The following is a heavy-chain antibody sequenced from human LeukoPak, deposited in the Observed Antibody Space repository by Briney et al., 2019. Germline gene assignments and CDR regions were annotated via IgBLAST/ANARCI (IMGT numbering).Heavy chain of an antibody. D-gene: IGHD3-3*01. J-gene: IGHJ4*02. CDR1: GGSFSGYY. CDR3: ARGQKDFWSGYPPIY. V-gene: IGHV4-34*01. Sequence: SETLSLTCAVYGGSFSGYYWSWIRQPPGKGLEWIGEINHSGSANYNPSLKSRVTISVDTSKNQFSPKLSSVTAADTAVYYCARGQKDFWSGYPPIYWGQGTLVTVSS. CDR2: INHSGSA.